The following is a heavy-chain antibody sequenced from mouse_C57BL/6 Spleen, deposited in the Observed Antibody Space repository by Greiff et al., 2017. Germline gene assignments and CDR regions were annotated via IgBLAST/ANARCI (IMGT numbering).Heavy chain of an antibody. D-gene: IGHD2-3*01. CDR3: ARDGDGYYGFAY. J-gene: IGHJ3*01. CDR1: GYSITSGYD. V-gene: IGHV3-1*01. Sequence: EVKVEESGPGLVKPSQSLSLTCTVTGYSITSGYDWHWIRHFPGNKLEWMGYISYSGSTNYNPSLKSRISITHNTSKNHFFLKLNSVTTEDTATYYCARDGDGYYGFAYWGQGTLVTVSA. CDR2: ISYSGST.